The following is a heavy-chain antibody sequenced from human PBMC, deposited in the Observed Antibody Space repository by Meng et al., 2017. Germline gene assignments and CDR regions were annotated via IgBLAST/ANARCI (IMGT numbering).Heavy chain of an antibody. CDR2: ISWDGGST. CDR1: GFTFDDYA. V-gene: IGHV3-43D*03. J-gene: IGHJ4*02. D-gene: IGHD6-13*01. Sequence: GESLKISCAASGFTFDDYAMHWVRQAPGKGLEWVSLISWDGGSTYYADSVKGRFTISRDNSKNSLYLQMNSLRAEDTALYYCAKDMGIAAAGTSFGYFDYWGQGTLVTVS. CDR3: AKDMGIAAAGTSFGYFDY.